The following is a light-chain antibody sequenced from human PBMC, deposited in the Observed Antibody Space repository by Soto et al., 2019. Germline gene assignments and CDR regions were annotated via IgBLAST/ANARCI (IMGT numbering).Light chain of an antibody. CDR3: QQYNSYSPK. Sequence: DIQITQSPSALSASVGDRVTITCRASQSISSRLAWFQQKPGKAPKLLIYKASRLESGVPSRFSGSGSETEFTLTISGLQPGDSATYYCQQYNSYSPKFGQGTKVDIK. CDR1: QSISSR. V-gene: IGKV1-5*03. J-gene: IGKJ1*01. CDR2: KAS.